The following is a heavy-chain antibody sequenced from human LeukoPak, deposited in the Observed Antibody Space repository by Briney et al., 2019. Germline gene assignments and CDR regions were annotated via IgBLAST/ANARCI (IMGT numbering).Heavy chain of an antibody. CDR3: TADFGGTDNDFDL. D-gene: IGHD4-23*01. J-gene: IGHJ3*01. CDR1: GITFSNAW. V-gene: IGHV3-15*01. Sequence: PGGSLRLSCAASGITFSNAWMTWVRQAPGKGLEWVGRVKRKTESETTDYAAPVKGRFTISRDDSKNTMYLQMNSLKTEDTDVYYCTADFGGTDNDFDLWGQGTMVTVSS. CDR2: VKRKTESETT.